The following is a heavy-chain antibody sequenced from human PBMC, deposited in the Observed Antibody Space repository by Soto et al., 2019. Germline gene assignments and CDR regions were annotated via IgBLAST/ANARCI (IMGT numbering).Heavy chain of an antibody. D-gene: IGHD6-19*01. CDR1: GFTFSSYG. Sequence: QVQLVESGGGVVQRGGSLRLSCAASGFTFSSYGMHWVRQAPGKGLEWVAVIWYDGSNKYYADSVKGRYTISRDDSKNTVYLQMNSLGAEDTAVYYCTRDPLISVAAYDAFDFWCQGTSVTVSS. V-gene: IGHV3-33*01. CDR2: IWYDGSNK. CDR3: TRDPLISVAAYDAFDF. J-gene: IGHJ3*01.